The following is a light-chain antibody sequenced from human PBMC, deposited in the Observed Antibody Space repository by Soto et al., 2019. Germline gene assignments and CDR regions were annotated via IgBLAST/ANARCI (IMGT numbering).Light chain of an antibody. Sequence: IQLTQSPSSLSASVGDRVTITCRASQDIAIYLAWYQQKPGEAPKLLIYAASTLYGGVPSRFSGSGSGTDFALTITSLQAEDFAVYYCQQYGSSGTFGQGTKVEIK. CDR2: AAS. CDR3: QQYGSSGT. V-gene: IGKV1-9*01. CDR1: QDIAIY. J-gene: IGKJ1*01.